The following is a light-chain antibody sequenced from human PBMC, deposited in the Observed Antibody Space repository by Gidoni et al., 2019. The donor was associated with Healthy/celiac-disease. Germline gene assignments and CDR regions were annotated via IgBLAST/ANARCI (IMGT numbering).Light chain of an antibody. J-gene: IGKJ2*01. CDR3: QQSYSTPYT. V-gene: IGKV1-39*01. CDR1: QSISSY. CDR2: AAS. Sequence: DIQMTQSQSSLSASVGDRVTITCRASQSISSYLNWYQQKPGKAPKLLIYAASSLQSGVPSRFSGSGSGTDFTLNISSLQPEDFATYYCQQSYSTPYTCGQGTKLEIK.